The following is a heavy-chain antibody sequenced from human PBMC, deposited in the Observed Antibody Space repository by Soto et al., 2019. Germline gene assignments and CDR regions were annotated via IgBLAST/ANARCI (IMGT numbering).Heavy chain of an antibody. D-gene: IGHD3-16*01. CDR3: AGESWGAGGMDV. CDR2: IYYSGST. J-gene: IGHJ6*01. CDR1: GGSISSYY. Sequence: QVQLQESGPGLVKPSETLSLTCTVSGGSISSYYWSWIRQPPGKGLEWIGYIYYSGSTNYNPSLRSRVTISVDTSKTPFSLKLGSVPGADTAVYYCAGESWGAGGMDVWGQGTTVTVSS. V-gene: IGHV4-59*01.